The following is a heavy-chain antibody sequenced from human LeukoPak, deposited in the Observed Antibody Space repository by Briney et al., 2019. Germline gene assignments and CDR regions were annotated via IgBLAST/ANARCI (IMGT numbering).Heavy chain of an antibody. J-gene: IGHJ6*04. CDR1: GFTFSTDV. Sequence: GGSLRLSCAASGFTFSTDVMAWVRQAPGQGLEWVSVISGRGDYTYYADSMKGRFTISRDNSKNSLFLQMNSLRAEDTAVYYCAKGPRSSWYHYGMDVRGKGTTVTVSS. D-gene: IGHD6-13*01. V-gene: IGHV3-23*01. CDR2: ISGRGDYT. CDR3: AKGPRSSWYHYGMDV.